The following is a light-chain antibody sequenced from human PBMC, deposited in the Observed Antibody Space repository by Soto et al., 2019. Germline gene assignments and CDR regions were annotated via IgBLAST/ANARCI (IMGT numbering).Light chain of an antibody. Sequence: DIQLTQSPSTLSGSVGDRVTSTCRASQTISSWLAWYQQKPGKAPKLLIYKASTLQSGVPSRFSGSGSGTDFTVTISSLQPEDFATYYCQQSYSMPRTFGGGTKVDIK. CDR1: QTISSW. CDR3: QQSYSMPRT. V-gene: IGKV1-5*03. J-gene: IGKJ4*01. CDR2: KAS.